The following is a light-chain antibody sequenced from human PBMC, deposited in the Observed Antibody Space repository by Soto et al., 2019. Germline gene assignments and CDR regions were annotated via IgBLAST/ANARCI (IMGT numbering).Light chain of an antibody. J-gene: IGKJ2*01. CDR3: RQYGSSPPYT. V-gene: IGKV3-20*01. CDR2: GSS. Sequence: EIVLTQSPGTLSLSPGERATLSCRASQSVSGSYLAWYQQKPGQSPRLLIYGSSDRATGSPDRFSGSGSGTDFTLTTSRVEPEDFAVYYCRQYGSSPPYTFGQGTKLEIK. CDR1: QSVSGSY.